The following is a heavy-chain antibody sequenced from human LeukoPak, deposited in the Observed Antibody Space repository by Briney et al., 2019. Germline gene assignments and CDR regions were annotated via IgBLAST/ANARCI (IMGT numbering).Heavy chain of an antibody. V-gene: IGHV3-30*18. CDR3: AQGASSWHYYYYGMDV. CDR1: GFIFSSYG. D-gene: IGHD6-13*01. Sequence: GRSLRLSCAASGFIFSSYGMHWVRQAPGKGLEWVAVISNDGSNKYYAGSVKGRFTISRDNSKNTLYLQMNSLRAEDTAVYYCAQGASSWHYYYYGMDVWGQGTTVTVSS. J-gene: IGHJ6*02. CDR2: ISNDGSNK.